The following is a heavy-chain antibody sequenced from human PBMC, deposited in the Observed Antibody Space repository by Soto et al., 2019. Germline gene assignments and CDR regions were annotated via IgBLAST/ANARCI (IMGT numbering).Heavy chain of an antibody. CDR3: ATRMTTAPY. D-gene: IGHD4-17*01. V-gene: IGHV3-66*01. CDR1: GFTVSNNY. Sequence: EVQLVQSGGGLVQPGGSLRLSCAASGFTVSNNYLSWVRQAPGKGLQWVSLIYSDGGTDYAESVKGGFTISRDNSKNTLYLQMNSLKAEDTAIYYCATRMTTAPYWGQGTLVTVSS. J-gene: IGHJ4*02. CDR2: IYSDGGT.